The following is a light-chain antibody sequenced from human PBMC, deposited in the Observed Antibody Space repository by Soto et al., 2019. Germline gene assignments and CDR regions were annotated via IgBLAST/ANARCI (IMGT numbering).Light chain of an antibody. J-gene: IGKJ1*01. CDR1: QSVSSTS. Sequence: EIVLTQSPGTLSLSPGERATLSCRASQSVSSTSFGWYQQKPGQAPRLLMYGVSSRATGIPDRFSSSGSGTDFTLTISRLEPEDFAVYYCQHYGRSPWTFGQGTKVEIK. V-gene: IGKV3-20*01. CDR2: GVS. CDR3: QHYGRSPWT.